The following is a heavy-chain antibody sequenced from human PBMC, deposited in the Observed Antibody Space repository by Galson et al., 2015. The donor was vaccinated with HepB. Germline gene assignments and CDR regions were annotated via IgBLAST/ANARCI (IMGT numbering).Heavy chain of an antibody. CDR3: ARDGWIVGATTLAFDI. Sequence: SLRLSCAASGFTVSSNYMSWVRQAPGKGLEWVSVIYSGGSTYYADSVKGRFTISRDNSKNTLYLQMNSLRAEDTAVYYCARDGWIVGATTLAFDIWGQGTMVTVSS. J-gene: IGHJ3*02. V-gene: IGHV3-66*01. CDR2: IYSGGST. D-gene: IGHD1-26*01. CDR1: GFTVSSNY.